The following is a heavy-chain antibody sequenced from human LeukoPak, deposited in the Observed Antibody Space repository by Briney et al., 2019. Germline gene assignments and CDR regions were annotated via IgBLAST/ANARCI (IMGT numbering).Heavy chain of an antibody. CDR1: GFTFSSYG. CDR2: ISGSGGST. D-gene: IGHD3-10*01. Sequence: PGGSLRLSCAASGFTFSSYGMSWVHQAPGKGLEWVSHISGSGGSTYYADSVKGRFTISRDNSKNTLYLQMNSLRAEDTAVYYCAKRVYYGSGGYNFDYWGQGTLVTVSS. J-gene: IGHJ4*02. V-gene: IGHV3-23*01. CDR3: AKRVYYGSGGYNFDY.